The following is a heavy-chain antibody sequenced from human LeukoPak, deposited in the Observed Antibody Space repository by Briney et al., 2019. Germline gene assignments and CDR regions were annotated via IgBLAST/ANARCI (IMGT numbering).Heavy chain of an antibody. D-gene: IGHD6-13*01. J-gene: IGHJ4*02. V-gene: IGHV3-53*01. Sequence: GVSLRLSCAASGFTVSSNYMSWVRQAPGKGLEWVSVIYSGGSTYYADSVKGRFTISRDNSKNTLYLQMNSLRAEDTAVYYCARGPYSSSWYTAEVAYFDYWGQGTLVTVSS. CDR1: GFTVSSNY. CDR3: ARGPYSSSWYTAEVAYFDY. CDR2: IYSGGST.